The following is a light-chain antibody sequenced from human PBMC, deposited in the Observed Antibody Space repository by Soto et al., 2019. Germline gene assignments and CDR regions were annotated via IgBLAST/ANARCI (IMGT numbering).Light chain of an antibody. V-gene: IGKV3-20*01. J-gene: IGKJ1*01. CDR2: GAS. CDR1: QSVTSNS. Sequence: EIVLTQSPDTLSLSPGERGTLSCRASQSVTSNSLAWYQQKAGQAPRLLIYGASTRATGIPDRFRGSGSGADFTLTISSLEPEDFAVYVCQQYGSSPPTFGQGTKVDI. CDR3: QQYGSSPPT.